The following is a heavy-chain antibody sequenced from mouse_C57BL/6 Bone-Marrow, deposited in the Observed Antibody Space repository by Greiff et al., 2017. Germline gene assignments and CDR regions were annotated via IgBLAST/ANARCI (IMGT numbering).Heavy chain of an antibody. D-gene: IGHD1-1*01. CDR1: GYTFTSYW. Sequence: QVQLQQPGTELVKPGASVKLSCTASGYTFTSYWMHWVKQRPGQGLEWIGNINPSNGGTNYNEKFKGKATLTVDNASSTAYMQLSSLTSEDSAVYYCEFGSLLWDFDGRGTATTVTVYS. CDR2: INPSNGGT. V-gene: IGHV1-53*01. J-gene: IGHJ1*03. CDR3: EFGSLLWDFDG.